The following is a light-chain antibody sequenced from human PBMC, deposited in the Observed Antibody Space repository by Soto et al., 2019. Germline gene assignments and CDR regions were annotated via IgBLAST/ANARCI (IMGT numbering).Light chain of an antibody. Sequence: DIQMTQSPSSLSASVGDRVTITCRASQGIRNFLAWYQQKPWKVPKLLISAASTLESGVPSRFSGSRSGTDFTLTITSLQLEDVATYYCQKYSSVLTFGQGTRLELK. CDR3: QKYSSVLT. CDR2: AAS. V-gene: IGKV1-27*01. J-gene: IGKJ5*01. CDR1: QGIRNF.